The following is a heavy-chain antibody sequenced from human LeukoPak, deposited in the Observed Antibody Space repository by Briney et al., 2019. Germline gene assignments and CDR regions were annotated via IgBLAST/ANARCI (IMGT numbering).Heavy chain of an antibody. V-gene: IGHV1-2*02. CDR1: GYTFTGYY. Sequence: ASVKVSCKASGYTFTGYYMHWVRQAPGQGLEWMGWINPNSGGTNYAQKFQGRVTMTRDTSISTAYMELSRLRSDDTAVYYCAREGPALFVFGPHRWEDAFDIWGQGTMVTVSS. CDR2: INPNSGGT. J-gene: IGHJ3*02. CDR3: AREGPALFVFGPHRWEDAFDI. D-gene: IGHD3/OR15-3a*01.